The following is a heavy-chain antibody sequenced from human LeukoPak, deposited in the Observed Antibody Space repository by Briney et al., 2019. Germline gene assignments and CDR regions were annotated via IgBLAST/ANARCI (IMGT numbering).Heavy chain of an antibody. CDR3: AREAYYDFWSGYYTSQVFDY. CDR1: GFTFSSYS. V-gene: IGHV3-48*02. J-gene: IGHJ4*02. D-gene: IGHD3-3*01. Sequence: GGSLRLSCAASGFTFSSYSMNWVRQAPGKGLEWVSYISSSSSIIYHADSVKGRFTISRDNAKNSLYLQMNSLRDEDTAVYYCAREAYYDFWSGYYTSQVFDYWGQGTLVTVSS. CDR2: ISSSSSII.